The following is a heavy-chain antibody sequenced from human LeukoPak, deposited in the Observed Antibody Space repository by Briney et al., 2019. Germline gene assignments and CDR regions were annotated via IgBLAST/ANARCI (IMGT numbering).Heavy chain of an antibody. CDR3: AREEGSYGFTARDY. CDR1: GFAFANYA. CDR2: ISDSGDKT. D-gene: IGHD4-17*01. Sequence: GGSLRLSCAASGFAFANYAMNWVRQAPGRGLEWVATISDSGDKTYYADSVKGRFTISRDNAKNSLYLQMNSLRAEDTAVYYCAREEGSYGFTARDYWGQGTLVTVSS. J-gene: IGHJ4*02. V-gene: IGHV3-23*01.